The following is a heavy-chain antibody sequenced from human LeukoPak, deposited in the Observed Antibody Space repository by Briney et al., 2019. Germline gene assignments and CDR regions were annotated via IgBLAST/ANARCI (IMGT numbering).Heavy chain of an antibody. J-gene: IGHJ4*02. CDR1: GFTFSSYS. D-gene: IGHD7-27*01. CDR2: ISSSSSYI. V-gene: IGHV3-21*01. CDR3: ARDFSGWGRGGLDY. Sequence: GGSLRLSCAASGFTFSSYSMNWVRQAPGRRLEWVSSISSSSSYIYYADSVKGRFTISRDNAKNSLYLQMNSLRAEDTAVYYCARDFSGWGRGGLDYWGQGTLVTVSP.